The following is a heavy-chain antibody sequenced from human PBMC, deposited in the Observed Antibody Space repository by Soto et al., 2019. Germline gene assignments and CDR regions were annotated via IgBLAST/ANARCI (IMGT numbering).Heavy chain of an antibody. J-gene: IGHJ6*02. CDR2: IYYSGST. CDR3: ARDPGSVGYYYYGMDV. Sequence: QVQLQESGPGLVKPSQTLSLTCTVSGGSISSGGYYWSWIRQHPGKGLEWIGYIYYSGSTYYNPSLKSRVTISVDTSKNQFSLKLSSVTAADTAVYYCARDPGSVGYYYYGMDVWGQGTTVTVSS. V-gene: IGHV4-31*03. D-gene: IGHD3-10*01. CDR1: GGSISSGGYY.